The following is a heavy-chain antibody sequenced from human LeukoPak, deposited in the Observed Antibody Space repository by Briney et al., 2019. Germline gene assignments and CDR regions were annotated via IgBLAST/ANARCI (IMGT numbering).Heavy chain of an antibody. Sequence: ASVKVSCKTSGYTFTSSGITWVRQAPGQGLEWMGWINTHNGYSKCTQKLQGRVTMTADTSTSTAYMELSSLTSDDTAVYFCAKNSTGGYSDSWGQGTLVTVSS. CDR3: AKNSTGGYSDS. CDR2: INTHNGYS. J-gene: IGHJ4*02. V-gene: IGHV1-18*01. D-gene: IGHD6-19*01. CDR1: GYTFTSSG.